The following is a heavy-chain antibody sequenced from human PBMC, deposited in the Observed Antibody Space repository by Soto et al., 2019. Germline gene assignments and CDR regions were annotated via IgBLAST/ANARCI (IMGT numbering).Heavy chain of an antibody. CDR3: ATAPGFECWSGDYYYYYMDV. CDR1: GLTFSSYA. J-gene: IGHJ6*03. Sequence: GGSLRLSCAASGLTFSSYAMSWVRQAPGKGLEWVSAISGSGGSTYYADSGKGRFTISRDNSKNTLYLQMNSLRAEDTAVYYCATAPGFECWSGDYYYYYMDVWGKGTPVTVSS. V-gene: IGHV3-23*01. CDR2: ISGSGGST. D-gene: IGHD3-3*01.